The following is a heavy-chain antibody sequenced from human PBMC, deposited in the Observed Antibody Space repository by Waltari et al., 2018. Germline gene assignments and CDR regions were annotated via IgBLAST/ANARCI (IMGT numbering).Heavy chain of an antibody. Sequence: EMQLVQYGAELRKPGDSGKSSCKDSGYSFTNDWNGWVPQMPGKGLEWMGIIYPGDSDTRYSPSFQGKVTISADKSISTAYLQWSSLKASDTAMYYCARQLDEGSGWYVDYWGQGTLVTVSS. J-gene: IGHJ4*02. CDR3: ARQLDEGSGWYVDY. V-gene: IGHV5-51*01. CDR2: IYPGDSDT. CDR1: GYSFTNDW. D-gene: IGHD6-19*01.